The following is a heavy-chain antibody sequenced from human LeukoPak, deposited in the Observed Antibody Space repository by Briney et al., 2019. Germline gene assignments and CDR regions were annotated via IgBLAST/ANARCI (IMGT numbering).Heavy chain of an antibody. Sequence: SETLSLTCTVSGGSISRGAYYWSWLRQLPGKGLEWFGYIDYSGRTSYPPSLKSRITISADTSQNQFSLNLSSVTAADTAVYYCARGRVYSGTYLGDGMDVWGQGTTVTVSS. J-gene: IGHJ6*02. CDR1: GGSISRGAYY. V-gene: IGHV4-31*03. CDR3: ARGRVYSGTYLGDGMDV. D-gene: IGHD1-26*01. CDR2: IDYSGRT.